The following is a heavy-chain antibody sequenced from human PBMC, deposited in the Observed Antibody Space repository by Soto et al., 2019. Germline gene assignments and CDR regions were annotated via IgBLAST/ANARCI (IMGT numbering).Heavy chain of an antibody. D-gene: IGHD3-16*01. J-gene: IGHJ4*02. CDR1: GLTFSSYS. V-gene: IGHV3-21*01. CDR3: AREITAFDD. CDR2: ISSSSSYI. Sequence: GGSLRLSCAAYGLTFSSYSMNWFRQAPGKGLEWVSSISSSSSYIYYADSVKGRFTISRDNAKNSLYLQMNSLRAEDTAGDYCAREITAFDDWGQGPLVTVAS.